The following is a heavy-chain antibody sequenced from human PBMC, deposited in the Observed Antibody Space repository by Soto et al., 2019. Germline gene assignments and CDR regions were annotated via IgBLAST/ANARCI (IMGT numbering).Heavy chain of an antibody. V-gene: IGHV3-23*01. CDR1: GFAFRTYA. J-gene: IGHJ6*02. Sequence: EVQLLESGGGLVHPGGSLRLSCAASGFAFRTYAMAWVRQAPGKGLEWVSGIWGGGDRTFYANSVKGRFTISRDNSRNTLYLQMYSLTAEDTALYYCAKTGPYCGGDCSRYFYGMDVWGQGTTVTVSS. CDR3: AKTGPYCGGDCSRYFYGMDV. D-gene: IGHD2-21*02. CDR2: IWGGGDRT.